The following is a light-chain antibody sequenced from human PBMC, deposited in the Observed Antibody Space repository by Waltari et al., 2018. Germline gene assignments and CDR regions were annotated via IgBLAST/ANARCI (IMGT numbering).Light chain of an antibody. J-gene: IGKJ3*01. CDR3: QQYYSTPPIFT. CDR1: QSVLSTSNNKNY. CDR2: WAS. V-gene: IGKV4-1*01. Sequence: DIVMTQSPDSLAVSLGERATINCKSSQSVLSTSNNKNYLSWSQQKPGQPPDLLIYWASALESGVASRFSGSGCGTDIAFTLSSLQAEDVAVYYCQQYYSTPPIFTFGPGTKVDIK.